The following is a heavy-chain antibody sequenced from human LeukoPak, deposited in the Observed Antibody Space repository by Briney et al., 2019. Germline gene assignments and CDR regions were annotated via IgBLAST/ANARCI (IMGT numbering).Heavy chain of an antibody. J-gene: IGHJ4*01. CDR1: GFMFGANW. D-gene: IGHD2-2*01. Sequence: GGSLRLSCAASGFMFGANWMSWVRQAPGKGLEWMANIRGDGSDEYYADSVRGRFTISRDNAKNSLYLQMNSLRVDDTAGYFVAAFDTAKISDQGYWGHGTLVTVSS. V-gene: IGHV3-7*01. CDR3: AAFDTAKISDQGY. CDR2: IRGDGSDE.